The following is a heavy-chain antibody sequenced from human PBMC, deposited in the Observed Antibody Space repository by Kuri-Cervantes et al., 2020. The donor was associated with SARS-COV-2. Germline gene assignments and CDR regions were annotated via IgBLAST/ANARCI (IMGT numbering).Heavy chain of an antibody. CDR2: VAYSGST. J-gene: IGHJ6*03. V-gene: IGHV4-39*07. CDR1: GGSITTSSHY. D-gene: IGHD3-10*01. CDR3: ARARSSIGVVRGAMYYFWHMDV. Sequence: SETLSLTCTVSGGSITTSSHYWGWIRQPPGKGLEWIGTVAYSGSTSYNPSLRSRFTISVDTSKNQFSLKVRSVAAADTAVYYCARARSSIGVVRGAMYYFWHMDVWSKGTTVTVSS.